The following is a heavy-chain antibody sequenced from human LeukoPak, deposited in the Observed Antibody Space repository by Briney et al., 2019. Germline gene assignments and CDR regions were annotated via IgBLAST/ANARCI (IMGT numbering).Heavy chain of an antibody. J-gene: IGHJ4*02. CDR2: IRSKANSYAT. V-gene: IGHV3-73*01. D-gene: IGHD3-22*01. CDR1: GFTFSGSA. CDR3: TRHDDVLPYYYDSSGPRYYFDY. Sequence: GGSLKLSCAASGFTFSGSAMHWVRQASGKGLEWVGRIRSKANSYATAYAASVKGRFTISRDDSKNTAYLQMNSLKTEDTAVYYCTRHDDVLPYYYDSSGPRYYFDYWGQGTLVTVSS.